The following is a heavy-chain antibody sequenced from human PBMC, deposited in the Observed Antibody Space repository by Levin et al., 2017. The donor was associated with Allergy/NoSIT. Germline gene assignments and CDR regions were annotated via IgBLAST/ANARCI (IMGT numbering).Heavy chain of an antibody. V-gene: IGHV3-48*03. CDR1: GFTFSSYE. J-gene: IGHJ3*02. D-gene: IGHD3-10*01. Sequence: GGSLRLSCAASGFTFSSYEMNWVRQAPGKGLEWVSYISSSGSTIYYADSVKGRFTISRDNAKNSLYLQMNSLRAEDTAVYYCARVRRGGVFAFDIWGQGTMVTVSS. CDR2: ISSSGSTI. CDR3: ARVRRGGVFAFDI.